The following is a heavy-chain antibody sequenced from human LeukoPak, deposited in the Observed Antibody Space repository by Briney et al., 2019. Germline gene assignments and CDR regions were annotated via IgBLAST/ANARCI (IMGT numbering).Heavy chain of an antibody. V-gene: IGHV3-7*01. CDR1: GFTFSSYW. D-gene: IGHD6-19*01. Sequence: GGSLRLSCAASGFTFSSYWMSWVRQAPGKGLEWVANIKQDGSEKYYVDSVKGRFTISRDNAKNSLYLQMNSLRAEDTAVYYCATIGMAVAGTLSLDYWGQGTLVTVSS. J-gene: IGHJ4*02. CDR2: IKQDGSEK. CDR3: ATIGMAVAGTLSLDY.